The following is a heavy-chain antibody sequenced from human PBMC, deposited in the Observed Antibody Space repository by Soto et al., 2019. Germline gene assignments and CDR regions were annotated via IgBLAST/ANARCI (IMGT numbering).Heavy chain of an antibody. J-gene: IGHJ6*03. CDR1: GFTFSSYS. Sequence: GGSLRLSCAASGFTFSSYSMNWVRQAPGKGLEWVSSISSSSSYIYYADSVKGRFTISRDNAKNSLYLQMNSLRAEDTAVYYCARDARVNYDILTVDYNYYYYYYMDVWGKGTTVTVSS. CDR2: ISSSSSYI. CDR3: ARDARVNYDILTVDYNYYYYYYMDV. D-gene: IGHD3-9*01. V-gene: IGHV3-21*01.